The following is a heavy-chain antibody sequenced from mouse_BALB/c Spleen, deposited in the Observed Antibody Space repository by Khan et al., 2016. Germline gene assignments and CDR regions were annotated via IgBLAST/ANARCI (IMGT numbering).Heavy chain of an antibody. CDR2: IRNKANGYTI. CDR1: GFTFTDYY. V-gene: IGHV7-3*02. J-gene: IGHJ4*01. Sequence: EVELVEAGGGLVQPGGSLRLSCATSGFTFTDYYMSWVRQPPGKALEWLGFIRNKANGYTIEYSASVQGRFTISRDNSQSSLYLQMNTLRAEDAASYYCARLMHYYAMDYWGQGTSVTVSS. CDR3: ARLMHYYAMDY.